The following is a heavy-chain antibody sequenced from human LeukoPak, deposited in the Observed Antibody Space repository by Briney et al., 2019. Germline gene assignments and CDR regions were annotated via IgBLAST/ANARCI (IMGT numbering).Heavy chain of an antibody. Sequence: GGSLRLSCAASGSTFSNYWLHWVRQVPGKGLVWVSRINPGGSSTTYADSVKGRFTISRDNAKNTLYLQMNSLGAEDTAVYYCARSNQADDYWGQGTLVTVSS. CDR3: ARSNQADDY. V-gene: IGHV3-74*01. CDR2: INPGGSST. CDR1: GSTFSNYW. D-gene: IGHD4-11*01. J-gene: IGHJ4*02.